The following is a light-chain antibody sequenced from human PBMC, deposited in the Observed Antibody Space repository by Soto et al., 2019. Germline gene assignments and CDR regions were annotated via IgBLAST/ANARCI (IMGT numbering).Light chain of an antibody. J-gene: IGKJ2*01. V-gene: IGKV3-20*01. Sequence: EIVLTQSPGTLSLSPGDRATLSCRASQSVGSSYLAWYQQKPGQAPRLLIYGASTRATGIPDRFSGSGSGTDFTLTISRLEPEDFAVYYCQQYGSSPPTYTFGQGTKLEIK. CDR1: QSVGSSY. CDR2: GAS. CDR3: QQYGSSPPTYT.